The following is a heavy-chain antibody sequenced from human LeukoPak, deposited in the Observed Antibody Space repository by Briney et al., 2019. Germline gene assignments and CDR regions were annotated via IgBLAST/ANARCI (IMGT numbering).Heavy chain of an antibody. V-gene: IGHV3-23*01. Sequence: GGSLRLSCAASGFTFTNFAMSWVRQAPGKGLEWVSAISGSGDDTYYADSVKGRFTISRDNSKNTLYLQMNTLSAEDTAVYYCARRLHCYDILTDYYRVSGMDVWGQGTTVTVSS. CDR3: ARRLHCYDILTDYYRVSGMDV. D-gene: IGHD3-9*01. CDR2: ISGSGDDT. J-gene: IGHJ6*02. CDR1: GFTFTNFA.